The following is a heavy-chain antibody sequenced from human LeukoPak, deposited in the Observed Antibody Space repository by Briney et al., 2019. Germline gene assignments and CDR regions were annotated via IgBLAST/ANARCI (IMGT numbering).Heavy chain of an antibody. CDR1: GDSVSSNNAA. Sequence: SQTLSLTCAISGDSVSSNNAAWNWIRKSPSRGLEWLGRTCYRSKWYNDYAVSVKSRVNINADTSKNQFSLHLNSVTPEDTAVYYCARDQGSNGDLDYWGQGTLVTVSS. V-gene: IGHV6-1*01. D-gene: IGHD6-19*01. CDR3: ARDQGSNGDLDY. J-gene: IGHJ4*02. CDR2: TCYRSKWYN.